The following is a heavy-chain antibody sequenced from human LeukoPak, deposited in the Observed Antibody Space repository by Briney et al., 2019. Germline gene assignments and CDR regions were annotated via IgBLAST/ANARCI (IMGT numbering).Heavy chain of an antibody. J-gene: IGHJ3*02. CDR3: TTIAADYYDSSGSDAFDI. D-gene: IGHD3-22*01. V-gene: IGHV3-15*01. CDR2: IKSKTDGGTT. CDR1: GFTFSNAW. Sequence: GSLRLSCAASGFTFSNAWMSWVRQAPGKGLEWVGRIKSKTDGGTTDYAAPVKGRFTISRDDSKNTLYLQMNSLKTEDTAVYYCTTIAADYYDSSGSDAFDIWGQGTMVTVSS.